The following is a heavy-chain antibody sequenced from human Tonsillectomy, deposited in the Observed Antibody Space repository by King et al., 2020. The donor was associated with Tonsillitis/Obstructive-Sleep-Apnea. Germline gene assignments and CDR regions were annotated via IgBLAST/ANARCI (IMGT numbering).Heavy chain of an antibody. CDR3: ARTFTTRDAFDI. CDR2: IYNSGST. Sequence: VQLQESGPGLVKPSETLSLTCTVSGGSISSYYWSWIRQPPGKGLECIGYIYNSGSTNYNPSLNSRVTISVDTSKNQFSLKLSSVTAADTAVYYCARTFTTRDAFDIWGQGTMVTVSS. V-gene: IGHV4-59*01. D-gene: IGHD3-3*01. J-gene: IGHJ3*02. CDR1: GGSISSYY.